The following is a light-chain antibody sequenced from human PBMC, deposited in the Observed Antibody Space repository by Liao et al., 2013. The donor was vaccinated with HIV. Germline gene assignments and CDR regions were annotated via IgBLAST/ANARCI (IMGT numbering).Light chain of an antibody. CDR3: LVWDRDTSFV. Sequence: SYELTQPPSVSVSPGQTASITCSGDKLGDKYACWYQQKPGQSPVVVIYQDTKRPSGIPERFSGSNSGNTATLTISGTQAMDEADYYCLVWDRDTSFVFGTGTMVTVL. CDR2: QDT. V-gene: IGLV3-1*01. CDR1: KLGDKY. J-gene: IGLJ1*01.